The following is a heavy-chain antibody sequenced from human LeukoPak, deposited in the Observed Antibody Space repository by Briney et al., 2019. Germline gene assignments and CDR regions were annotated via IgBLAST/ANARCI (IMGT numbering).Heavy chain of an antibody. J-gene: IGHJ4*02. CDR2: FDPEDGEA. CDR1: GYSLTELS. Sequence: ASVKVSCKVSGYSLTELSMHWVRQSPGKGLEWMGGFDPEDGEAIYAQRFQGRVTMTEDTSTDTAYMELSSLKSEDTAVYYCAISTTVVMGYWGQGTLVTVSS. V-gene: IGHV1-24*01. CDR3: AISTTVVMGY. D-gene: IGHD4-23*01.